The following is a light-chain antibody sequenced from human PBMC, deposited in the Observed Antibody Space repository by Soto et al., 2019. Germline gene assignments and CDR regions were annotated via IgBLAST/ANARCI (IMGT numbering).Light chain of an antibody. CDR2: AAS. Sequence: DIQVTQFPSSLSASVGDRITITCRASQAIGNYLAWYQQKPGKVPKLLIYAASTLQPGVPSRFSGSRSGTDFTLTVSSLQPEDVATYYCLHLDSYPRTFGQGTKVEIK. V-gene: IGKV1-27*01. CDR1: QAIGNY. J-gene: IGKJ1*01. CDR3: LHLDSYPRT.